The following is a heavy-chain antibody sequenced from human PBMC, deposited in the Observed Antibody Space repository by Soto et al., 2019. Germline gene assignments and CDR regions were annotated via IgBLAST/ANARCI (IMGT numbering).Heavy chain of an antibody. CDR1: GGSISSYY. CDR3: ARDQTELNYYYGMDV. CDR2: IYTSGST. D-gene: IGHD1-7*01. V-gene: IGHV4-4*07. Sequence: SETLSLTCTVSGGSISSYYWSWIRQPAGKGLEWIGRIYTSGSTNYNPSLKSRVTMSVDTSKNQFPLKLSSVTAADTAVYYCARDQTELNYYYGMDVWGQGTTVTVSS. J-gene: IGHJ6*02.